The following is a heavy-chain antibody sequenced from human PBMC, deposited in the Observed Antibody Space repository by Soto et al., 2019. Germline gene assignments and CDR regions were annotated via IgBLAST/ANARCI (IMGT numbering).Heavy chain of an antibody. J-gene: IGHJ5*02. CDR3: AILVDYGRGSARLRLDP. Sequence: QVQPAQSGAAVKKPGASVMLSCRGSGSTFSSPAIHWVRQAPGQRPEWVGWINTVNGKTDFSRKFQGRVAFTRDTSASTGYMELNNLRSEDTAVYYCAILVDYGRGSARLRLDPWGQGTLVSVAS. V-gene: IGHV1-3*04. CDR2: INTVNGKT. CDR1: GSTFSSPA. D-gene: IGHD4-17*01.